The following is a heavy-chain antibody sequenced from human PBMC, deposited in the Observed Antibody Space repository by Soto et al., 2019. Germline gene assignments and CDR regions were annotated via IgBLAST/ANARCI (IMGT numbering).Heavy chain of an antibody. CDR1: GFTFSSYG. J-gene: IGHJ6*02. V-gene: IGHV3-30*18. CDR2: ISYDGSNK. CDR3: AKDLLGPGRAYGIDG. D-gene: IGHD7-27*01. Sequence: QVQLVESGGGVVQPGRSLRLSCAASGFTFSSYGMHWVRQAPGKGLEWVAVISYDGSNKHYADSVKGRFTISRDNSKDTVDLQMNSLRAEATAVYYCAKDLLGPGRAYGIDGWGQGTTVTVSS.